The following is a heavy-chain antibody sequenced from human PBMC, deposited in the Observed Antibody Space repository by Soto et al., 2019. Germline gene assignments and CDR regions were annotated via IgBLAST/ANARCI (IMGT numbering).Heavy chain of an antibody. V-gene: IGHV3-23*01. J-gene: IGHJ6*03. CDR3: AKDTLVGRFLEWLPPGRGIMDV. Sequence: EVQMLEAGGGLVQPGGSLRLSCSASGFTFSSYAMSWVRQAPGKGLEWVSAISGRGGSTYYADSVKVRFTISRDNSKKTLYIQSNSLRAEDTAVYYLAKDTLVGRFLEWLPPGRGIMDVWGKRTKVTVPS. CDR2: ISGRGGST. D-gene: IGHD3-3*01. CDR1: GFTFSSYA.